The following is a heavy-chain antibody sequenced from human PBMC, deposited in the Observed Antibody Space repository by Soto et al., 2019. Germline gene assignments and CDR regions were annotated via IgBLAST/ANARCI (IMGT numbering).Heavy chain of an antibody. CDR2: ISSGSSYI. Sequence: PGGSLRLSCAGSGFTFNNYIMTWVRQAPGKGLEWVSSISSGSSYIYYAESLKGRFTISRDDARNSLYRQMNNLRADDTAVYYCVRDSLMRTSWGQGTLVTVSS. J-gene: IGHJ5*02. CDR3: VRDSLMRTS. V-gene: IGHV3-21*01. CDR1: GFTFNNYI.